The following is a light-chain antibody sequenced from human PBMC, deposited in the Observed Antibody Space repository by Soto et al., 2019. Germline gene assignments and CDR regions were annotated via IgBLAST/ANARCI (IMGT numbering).Light chain of an antibody. V-gene: IGKV1-5*01. CDR3: QQYNSYLYT. CDR1: QGISSW. CDR2: DAS. Sequence: DIQMTQSPSTLSASVGDRVTITCRASQGISSWLAWYQQKPGKAPKLLIYDASSLESGVPSRFSGSGSGTEFTLTSSSLQPDDFATYYCQQYNSYLYTFGQGTKLEIK. J-gene: IGKJ2*01.